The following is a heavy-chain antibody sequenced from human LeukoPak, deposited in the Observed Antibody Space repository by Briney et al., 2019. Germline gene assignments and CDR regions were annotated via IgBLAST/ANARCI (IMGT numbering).Heavy chain of an antibody. Sequence: ASVKVSCKTSGYTFTAYYIHLVRQAPGQGLEWMGWLTPSSGVTNYAQEFQGRVTMTRDTSITTAYMELSSLRSDDTAVYFCAARSHPFDYWGQGTLVTVSS. CDR3: AARSHPFDY. CDR2: LTPSSGVT. CDR1: GYTFTAYY. J-gene: IGHJ4*02. V-gene: IGHV1-2*02.